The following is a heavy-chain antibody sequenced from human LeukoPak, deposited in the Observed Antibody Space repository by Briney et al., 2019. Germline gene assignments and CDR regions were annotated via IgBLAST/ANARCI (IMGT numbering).Heavy chain of an antibody. V-gene: IGHV3-20*04. Sequence: GGSLRLSCAASGFTFDDYGMSWVRQAPGKWLEWVSGINWNGGSTGYADSVKGRFTISRDNAKNSLYLQMNSLRAEDTALYYCARGVYYYDSSGPFDYWGQGTLVTVSS. CDR2: INWNGGST. J-gene: IGHJ4*02. D-gene: IGHD3-22*01. CDR3: ARGVYYYDSSGPFDY. CDR1: GFTFDDYG.